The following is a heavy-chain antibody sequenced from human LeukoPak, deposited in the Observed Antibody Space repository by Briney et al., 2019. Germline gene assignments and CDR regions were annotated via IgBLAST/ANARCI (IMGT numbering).Heavy chain of an antibody. CDR3: ARVGGLRYFDWLNFDY. V-gene: IGHV4-34*01. CDR1: GGSFSGYY. J-gene: IGHJ4*02. D-gene: IGHD3-9*01. CDR2: INHSGST. Sequence: SETLSLTCAVYGGSFSGYYWSWIRQLPGKGLEWIGEINHSGSTNYNPSLKSRVTISVDTSKNQFSLKLSSVTAADTAVYYCARVGGLRYFDWLNFDYWGQGTLVTVSS.